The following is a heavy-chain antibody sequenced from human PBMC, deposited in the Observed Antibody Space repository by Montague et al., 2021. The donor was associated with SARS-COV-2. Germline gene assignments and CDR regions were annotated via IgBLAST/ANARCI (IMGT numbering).Heavy chain of an antibody. D-gene: IGHD5-12*01. CDR2: IYDSGST. J-gene: IGHJ3*02. CDR3: ARRGRKLLPVATTIGGFDI. Sequence: SETLSLTCTVSSGSISSSNYYWDWIRQPPGKGLRWIGSIYDSGSTYYNPSLKSRVTISVDTSKNHFSLKLSSVTAADTAVYYCARRGRKLLPVATTIGGFDIWGQGTMVTVSS. V-gene: IGHV4-39*02. CDR1: SGSISSSNYY.